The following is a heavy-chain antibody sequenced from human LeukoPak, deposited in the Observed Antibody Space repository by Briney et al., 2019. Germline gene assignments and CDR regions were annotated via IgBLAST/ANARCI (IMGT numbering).Heavy chain of an antibody. CDR1: GFTFSSYA. Sequence: GGSLRLSCAASGFTFSSYAMHWVRQAPGKGLEWVSSISSSSSYIYYADSVKGRFTISRDNAKNSLYLQMNSLRAEDTAVYYCARARYYDFWSGYPDPFDYWGQGTLVTVSS. J-gene: IGHJ4*02. D-gene: IGHD3-3*01. V-gene: IGHV3-21*01. CDR2: ISSSSSYI. CDR3: ARARYYDFWSGYPDPFDY.